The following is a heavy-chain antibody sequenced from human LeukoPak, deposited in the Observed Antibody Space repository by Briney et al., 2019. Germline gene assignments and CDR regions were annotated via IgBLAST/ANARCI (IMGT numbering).Heavy chain of an antibody. D-gene: IGHD2-15*01. CDR1: GGSMSSYY. Sequence: SETLSLTCTVSGGSMSSYYWNWIRPPAGRGLEWIGRIYTSGNTNYNPSLKGRVTISVDTSKNQFSLKLSSVTAADTAVYYCARDACSGGGCQTGWFDPWGQGTLVTVSS. V-gene: IGHV4-4*07. CDR3: ARDACSGGGCQTGWFDP. J-gene: IGHJ5*02. CDR2: IYTSGNT.